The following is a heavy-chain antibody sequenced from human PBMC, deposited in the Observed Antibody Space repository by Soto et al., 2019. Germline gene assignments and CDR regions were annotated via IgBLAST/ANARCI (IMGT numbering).Heavy chain of an antibody. CDR2: ISYDGSNK. D-gene: IGHD3-22*01. V-gene: IGHV3-30-3*01. Sequence: SLRLSCAASGFTFSSYAMHWVRQAPGKGLEWVAVISYDGSNKYYADSVKGRFTISRDNSKNTLYLQMNSLRAEDTAVYYCAREEIMIVVGHFDYWGQGTMVTVSS. J-gene: IGHJ4*02. CDR3: AREEIMIVVGHFDY. CDR1: GFTFSSYA.